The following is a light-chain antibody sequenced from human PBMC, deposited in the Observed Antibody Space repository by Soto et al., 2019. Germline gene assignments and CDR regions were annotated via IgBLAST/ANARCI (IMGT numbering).Light chain of an antibody. CDR2: DVS. CDR3: QQYHRYST. V-gene: IGKV1-5*01. J-gene: IGKJ1*01. Sequence: DIQMTQAPSTLSASVGDRVTITCRASQSINAWLAWYQQKPGKAPKLLIYDVSTLDSGVPSRFSGSASATEFTLTISSLESDDFATYYCQQYHRYSTFGHGTRVEIK. CDR1: QSINAW.